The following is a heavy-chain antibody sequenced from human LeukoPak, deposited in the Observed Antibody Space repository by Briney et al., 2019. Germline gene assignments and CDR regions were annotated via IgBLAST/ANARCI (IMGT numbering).Heavy chain of an antibody. V-gene: IGHV3-21*01. CDR2: ISSSSSYI. D-gene: IGHD6-19*01. Sequence: GGSLRLSCAASGFTFSSYSMNWVRHAPGKGLEWVSSISSSSSYIYYADSVKGRFTISRDNAKNSLYLQMNSLRAEDTAVYYCARESLSSSGPFDYWGQGTLVTVSS. J-gene: IGHJ4*02. CDR3: ARESLSSSGPFDY. CDR1: GFTFSSYS.